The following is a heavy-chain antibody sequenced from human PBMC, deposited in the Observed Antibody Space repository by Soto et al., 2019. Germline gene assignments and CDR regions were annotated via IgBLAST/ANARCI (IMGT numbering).Heavy chain of an antibody. Sequence: VGSLRLSCAASGFTFRTYAIHWVRQAPGKGLEWVAVISDDGNKEYYADSVKGRFTISRDNSKDTLYLQMNSLRAEDTAVYYCAKASAIYYTPFDYWGQGTLVTVSS. CDR1: GFTFRTYA. V-gene: IGHV3-30*18. J-gene: IGHJ4*02. CDR2: ISDDGNKE. D-gene: IGHD1-26*01. CDR3: AKASAIYYTPFDY.